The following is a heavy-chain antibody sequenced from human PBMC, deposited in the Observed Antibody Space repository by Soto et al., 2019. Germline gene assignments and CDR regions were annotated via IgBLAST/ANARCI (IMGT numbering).Heavy chain of an antibody. V-gene: IGHV4-39*01. CDR1: GDSIRSSRYY. CDR2: IYHRGGT. Sequence: WGTLSLTCTVSGDSIRSSRYYWAWVRQPQGKALEWIGSIYHRGGTYYSPSLKSRVTIPVDTSTNPFSLELTSGTPADTAATYCARLFHPTPGYCPISCCNLFDYWGQATLVTFSS. CDR3: ARLFHPTPGYCPISCCNLFDY. J-gene: IGHJ4*02. D-gene: IGHD2-8*01.